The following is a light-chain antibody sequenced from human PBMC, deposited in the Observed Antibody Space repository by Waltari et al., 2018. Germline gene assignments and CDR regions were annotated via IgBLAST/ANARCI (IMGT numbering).Light chain of an antibody. CDR1: QSISSW. J-gene: IGKJ2*03. CDR3: LQYSSSPYS. V-gene: IGKV1D-16*01. CDR2: KAS. Sequence: DIQMTQSPSSLSASVGDTVTITCRASQSISSWLAWYQQKPGKVPKLLIYKASSLQSGVPSRFSGSGSGTDFTLIISSLQPEDFATYYCLQYSSSPYSFGQGTKVEIK.